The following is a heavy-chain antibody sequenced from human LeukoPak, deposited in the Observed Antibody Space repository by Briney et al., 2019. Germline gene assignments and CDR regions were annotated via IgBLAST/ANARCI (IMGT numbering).Heavy chain of an antibody. CDR2: INPNSGGT. V-gene: IGHV1-2*02. J-gene: IGHJ3*02. CDR3: ALRAVYYYDSSGDDAFDI. Sequence: ASVNVSCKASGYTFTGYYMHWVRQAPGQGLEWMGWINPNSGGTNYAQKFQGRVTMTRDTSISTAYMELSRLRSDDTAVYYCALRAVYYYDSSGDDAFDIWGQGTMVTVSS. CDR1: GYTFTGYY. D-gene: IGHD3-22*01.